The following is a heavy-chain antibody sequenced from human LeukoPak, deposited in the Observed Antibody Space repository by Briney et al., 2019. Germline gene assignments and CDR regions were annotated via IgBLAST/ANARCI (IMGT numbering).Heavy chain of an antibody. Sequence: GGSLRLSCAASGFTFSSYSMSWVRQAPGKGLEWVSSVTTSSTYISYADSVKGRFTISRDNAKNSLYLQMNSLRAEDTAVYYCARGKYSSGWFDYWGQGTLVTVSS. CDR2: VTTSSTYI. V-gene: IGHV3-21*01. J-gene: IGHJ4*02. CDR1: GFTFSSYS. CDR3: ARGKYSSGWFDY. D-gene: IGHD6-19*01.